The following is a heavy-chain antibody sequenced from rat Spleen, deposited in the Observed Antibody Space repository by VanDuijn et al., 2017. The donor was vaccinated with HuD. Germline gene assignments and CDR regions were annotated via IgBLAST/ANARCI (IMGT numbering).Heavy chain of an antibody. Sequence: EVQLVESGGDLVQPGRSLKLSCAASGFTFSDYSMAWVRQAPKKGLEWVATIIYEGISTYYRDSVRGRFTISSNNAESTLYLQMDSLRSEDTATYYCRRHDYSRITTNWFAYWGQGTLVTVSS. CDR1: GFTFSDYS. D-gene: IGHD1-4*01. J-gene: IGHJ3*01. CDR3: RRHDYSRITTNWFAY. CDR2: IIYEGIST. V-gene: IGHV5S10*01.